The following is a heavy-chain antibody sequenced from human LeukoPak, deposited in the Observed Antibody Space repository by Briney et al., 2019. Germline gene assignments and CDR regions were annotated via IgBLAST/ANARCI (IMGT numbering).Heavy chain of an antibody. CDR2: ISWNSGSL. CDR3: AKGRSPSYDSRQGWIDP. D-gene: IGHD3-22*01. CDR1: GFTFDDYG. J-gene: IGHJ5*02. Sequence: GRSLRLSCAASGFTFDDYGMHWVRQAPGKGLERVSGISWNSGSLGYADSVKGRFTISRDNAKNSLYLQMNSLRADDTALHYCAKGRSPSYDSRQGWIDPWGQGTLVTVSS. V-gene: IGHV3-9*01.